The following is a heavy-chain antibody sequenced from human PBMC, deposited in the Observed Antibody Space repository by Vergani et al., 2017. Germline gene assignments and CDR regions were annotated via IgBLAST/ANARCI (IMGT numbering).Heavy chain of an antibody. J-gene: IGHJ4*02. V-gene: IGHV3-21*01. Sequence: EVQLVESGGGLVKPGGSLRLSCAASGFTFSSYSMNWVRQAPGKGLEWVSSISSSSSYIYYADSVKGRFTISRDNAKNSLYLQMNSLRAEDTAVYCCARGEVTIFGVVTHWGQGTLVTVSS. CDR1: GFTFSSYS. CDR2: ISSSSSYI. CDR3: ARGEVTIFGVVTH. D-gene: IGHD3-3*01.